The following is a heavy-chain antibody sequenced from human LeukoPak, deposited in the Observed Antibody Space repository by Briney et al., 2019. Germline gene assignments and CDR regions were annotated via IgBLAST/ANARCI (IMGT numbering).Heavy chain of an antibody. D-gene: IGHD3-3*01. J-gene: IGHJ4*02. CDR1: GFTFSSYS. Sequence: PGGSLRLSCAASGFTFSSYSMNWVRQAPGKGLEWVSSISSSSSYIYYADSVKGRFTISRDNAKNSLYLQMNSLRAEDTAVYYCARGRITIFGVVITFDYWGQGTLVTVSS. CDR2: ISSSSSYI. V-gene: IGHV3-21*01. CDR3: ARGRITIFGVVITFDY.